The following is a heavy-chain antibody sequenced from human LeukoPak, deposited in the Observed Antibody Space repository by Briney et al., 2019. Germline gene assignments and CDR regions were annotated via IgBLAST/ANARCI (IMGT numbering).Heavy chain of an antibody. CDR3: ARVAAAIPRWYFDL. Sequence: SVKVSCKTSGGIITNYAISWVRQAPGQGLEWVGVIIPIFGTSNYAQKFQGRVTIIADKSTNTAYMELSSLRSEDTAVYYCARVAAAIPRWYFDLWGRGTLVTVSS. D-gene: IGHD2-2*01. CDR2: IIPIFGTS. V-gene: IGHV1-69*06. J-gene: IGHJ2*01. CDR1: GGIITNYA.